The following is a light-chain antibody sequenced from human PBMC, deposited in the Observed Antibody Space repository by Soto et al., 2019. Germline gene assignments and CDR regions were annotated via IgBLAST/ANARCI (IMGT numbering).Light chain of an antibody. CDR1: NSDVGTYNL. V-gene: IGLV2-23*01. J-gene: IGLJ2*01. CDR3: CSYAPSRTLL. Sequence: QSALTQPASVSGSPGESITISCTGTNSDVGTYNLVTWYQQHPGRVPKLILYEGNKRPSGVSSRFSASKSGNTASLTISGLEAEDEADYFCCSYAPSRTLLFGGGTKLTVL. CDR2: EGN.